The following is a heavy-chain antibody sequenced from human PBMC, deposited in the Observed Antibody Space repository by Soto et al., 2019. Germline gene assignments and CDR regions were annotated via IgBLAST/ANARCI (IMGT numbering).Heavy chain of an antibody. CDR1: GFTFSTYI. Sequence: GESLRLSWVGSGFTFSTYIINWVRQAPGKGLEWVSSISSRSDMEYADSVQGRLTISRDNAKNSVSLQMNSLRTEDAAVYYCWREYTARTVAYALDVWGQGATVTVSS. J-gene: IGHJ6*02. CDR3: WREYTARTVAYALDV. V-gene: IGHV3-21*01. D-gene: IGHD2-2*02. CDR2: ISSRSDM.